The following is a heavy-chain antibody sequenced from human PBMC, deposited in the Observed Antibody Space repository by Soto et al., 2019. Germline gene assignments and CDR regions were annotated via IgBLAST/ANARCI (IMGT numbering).Heavy chain of an antibody. J-gene: IGHJ6*03. V-gene: IGHV3-23*01. Sequence: EVQLLESGGGLVQPGGSLRLSCAASGFTFSSYAMSWVRQAPGKGLEWVSAISGSGGSTYYADSVKGRFTISRDNSKNTLYLQMNSLRAEDTAVYYCAKGFLERREETYRAYYYYMDVWGKGTTVTVSS. CDR3: AKGFLERREETYRAYYYYMDV. D-gene: IGHD1-1*01. CDR1: GFTFSSYA. CDR2: ISGSGGST.